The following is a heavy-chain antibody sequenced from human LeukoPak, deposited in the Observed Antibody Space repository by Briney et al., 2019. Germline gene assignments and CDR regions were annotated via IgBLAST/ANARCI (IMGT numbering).Heavy chain of an antibody. CDR1: GFSLNTRGVG. D-gene: IGHD7-27*01. CDR2: ISRDDDS. V-gene: IGHV2-5*02. J-gene: IGHJ5*02. CDR3: AHTGSAHGDDWFDP. Sequence: SGPTLVKPTETLMLTCTFSGFSLNTRGVGVGWIRQAPGKALEWLAIISRDDDSRYSPSLKSRLTITKDTSKNQVALTLANLDPVDTATYYCAHTGSAHGDDWFDPWGQGTLVTVSS.